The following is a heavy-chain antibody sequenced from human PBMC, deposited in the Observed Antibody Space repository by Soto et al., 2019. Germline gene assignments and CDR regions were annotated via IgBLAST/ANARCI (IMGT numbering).Heavy chain of an antibody. CDR1: GYSFTSYW. D-gene: IGHD2-2*01. CDR2: IDPSDSYT. J-gene: IGHJ5*02. CDR3: ARHKFGVVPAAATTLNWFDP. V-gene: IGHV5-10-1*01. Sequence: PVESLKISCKGSGYSFTSYWISWVRQMPGKGLEWMGRIDPSDSYTNYSPSFQGHVTISADKSISTAYRQWSSLKASETAMYYCARHKFGVVPAAATTLNWFDPWGQGTLVTVAS.